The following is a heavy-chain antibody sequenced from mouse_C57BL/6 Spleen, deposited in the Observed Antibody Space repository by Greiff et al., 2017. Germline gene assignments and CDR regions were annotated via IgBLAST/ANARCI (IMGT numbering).Heavy chain of an antibody. Sequence: VQLQQPGAELVKPGASVKLSCKASGYTFTSYWMHWVKQRPGQGLEWIGMIHPNSGSTNYNEKFKSKATLTVDKSSSTAYMQLSSLTSEDSAVYYCARWVYYSSSYTDYAMDYWGQGTSVTVSS. J-gene: IGHJ4*01. CDR2: IHPNSGST. CDR1: GYTFTSYW. V-gene: IGHV1-64*01. CDR3: ARWVYYSSSYTDYAMDY. D-gene: IGHD1-1*01.